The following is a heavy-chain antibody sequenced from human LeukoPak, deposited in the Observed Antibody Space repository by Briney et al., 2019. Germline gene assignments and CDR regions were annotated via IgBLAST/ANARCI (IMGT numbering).Heavy chain of an antibody. CDR1: GFTFSSYA. V-gene: IGHV3-23*01. Sequence: GGSLRLSCAASGFTFSSYAMSWVRQAPGKGLEWVSTITGSGGSTYYADSVKGRFSISRDNSKNTVYLQMNSLRAEDTAVYYCTKESDISVAGYAEYFQHWGQGTLVTVSS. CDR2: ITGSGGST. J-gene: IGHJ1*01. CDR3: TKESDISVAGYAEYFQH. D-gene: IGHD6-19*01.